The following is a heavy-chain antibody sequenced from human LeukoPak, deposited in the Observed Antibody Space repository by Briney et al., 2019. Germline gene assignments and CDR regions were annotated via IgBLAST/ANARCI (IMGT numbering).Heavy chain of an antibody. Sequence: GGSLRLSCAASGFPFSSYSMNWVRQAPGKGLEWVSYTSSSSSYIYYADSVKGRFTISRDNAKNSLYLRMNSLRAEDTAVYYCARDGSYSYDYWGQGTLVTVSS. CDR1: GFPFSSYS. CDR2: TSSSSSYI. CDR3: ARDGSYSYDY. J-gene: IGHJ4*02. D-gene: IGHD5-18*01. V-gene: IGHV3-21*01.